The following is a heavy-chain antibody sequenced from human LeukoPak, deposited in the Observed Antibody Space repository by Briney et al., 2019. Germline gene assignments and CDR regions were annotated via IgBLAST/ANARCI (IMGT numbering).Heavy chain of an antibody. CDR2: INHSGST. Sequence: KPSETLSLTCAVYGGSFSGYYWSWIRQPPGKGLEWIGEINHSGSTNYNPSLKSRVTISVDTSKNQFSLKLSSVTAADTAVYYCARTGRSGWYGIMDVWGQGTTDTVSS. J-gene: IGHJ6*02. D-gene: IGHD6-19*01. CDR1: GGSFSGYY. V-gene: IGHV4-34*01. CDR3: ARTGRSGWYGIMDV.